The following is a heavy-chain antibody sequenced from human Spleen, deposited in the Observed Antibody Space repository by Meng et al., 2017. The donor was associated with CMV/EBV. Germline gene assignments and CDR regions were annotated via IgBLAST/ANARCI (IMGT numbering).Heavy chain of an antibody. CDR2: IYYSGST. CDR3: ARYSGWYGVDY. J-gene: IGHJ4*02. D-gene: IGHD6-19*01. V-gene: IGHV4-61*01. CDR1: GGSVSSGSYY. Sequence: CTVSGGSVSSGSYYWSWIRQPPGKGLEWIGYIYYSGSTNYNPSLKSRVTISVDTSKNQFSLKLSSVTAADTAVYYCARYSGWYGVDYWGQGTLGT.